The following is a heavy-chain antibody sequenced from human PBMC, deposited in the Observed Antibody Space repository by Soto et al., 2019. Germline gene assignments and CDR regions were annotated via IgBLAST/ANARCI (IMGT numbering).Heavy chain of an antibody. CDR1: GYTFTGYY. CDR2: INPNSGGT. J-gene: IGHJ4*02. Sequence: QVPLVQSGAEVKKPGASVKVSCKASGYTFTGYYMHWVRQAPGQGLEWMGWINPNSGGTNYAQKFQGWVTMTRDTAISTGYMELSRLRSGGTAVEYWARRASGDRFDYWGQGTLVTVSS. D-gene: IGHD4-17*01. CDR3: ARRASGDRFDY. V-gene: IGHV1-2*04.